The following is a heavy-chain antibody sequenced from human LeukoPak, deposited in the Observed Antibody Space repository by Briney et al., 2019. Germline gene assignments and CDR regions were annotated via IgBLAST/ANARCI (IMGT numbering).Heavy chain of an antibody. Sequence: PGGSLRLSCAASGFTFSSYSMNWVRQAPGKGLEWVSYIISSSSTIYYADSVKGRFTISRENAKNSLYLQMSSLRDEDTAVYYCARTPHYDILTGYDYWGQGTLVSVSS. CDR3: ARTPHYDILTGYDY. D-gene: IGHD3-9*01. V-gene: IGHV3-48*02. CDR1: GFTFSSYS. CDR2: IISSSSTI. J-gene: IGHJ4*02.